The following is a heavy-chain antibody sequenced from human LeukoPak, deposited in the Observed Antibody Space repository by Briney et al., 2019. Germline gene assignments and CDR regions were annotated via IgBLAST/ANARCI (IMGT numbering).Heavy chain of an antibody. V-gene: IGHV1-8*01. CDR3: ARLDSSSSGRGFDY. J-gene: IGHJ4*02. D-gene: IGHD6-6*01. CDR1: GYTFTSYD. CDR2: MNPNSGNT. Sequence: GASVKVSCKASGYTFTSYDINLVRQATGQGLEWMGWMNPNSGNTGYAQKFQGRVTMTRNTSISTAYMELSSLRSEDTAVYYCARLDSSSSGRGFDYWGQGTLVTVSS.